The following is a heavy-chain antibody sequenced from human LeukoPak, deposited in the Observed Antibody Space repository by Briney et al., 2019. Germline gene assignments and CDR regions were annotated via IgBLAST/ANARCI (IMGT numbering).Heavy chain of an antibody. CDR1: GYTFTGYY. J-gene: IGHJ6*02. CDR3: ARDKWGHTAERAVMDV. V-gene: IGHV1-2*02. D-gene: IGHD5-18*01. CDR2: INPNSGGT. Sequence: ASVKVSCKASGYTFTGYYMHWVRQAPGQGLEWMGWINPNSGGTNYAQKFQGRVTMTRDTSISTAYMELSRLRSDDTAVYYCARDKWGHTAERAVMDVWGQGTTVTVSS.